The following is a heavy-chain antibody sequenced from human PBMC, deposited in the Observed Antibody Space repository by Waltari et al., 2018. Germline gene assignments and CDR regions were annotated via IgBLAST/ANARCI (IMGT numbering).Heavy chain of an antibody. D-gene: IGHD3-3*01. CDR1: GFIVGDHY. V-gene: IGHV3-11*04. J-gene: IGHJ4*02. CDR2: ISGSGKTI. Sequence: QVQLVESGGGLVKPGGSRRLSCAVPGFIVGDHYPTWIRQAPGKGLEWVAYISGSGKTIYYTDSVKGRFTISRDNARNSVSLHMNNLRAEDMAVYYCARDMGSGYSSATFDHWGQGTLVTVSS. CDR3: ARDMGSGYSSATFDH.